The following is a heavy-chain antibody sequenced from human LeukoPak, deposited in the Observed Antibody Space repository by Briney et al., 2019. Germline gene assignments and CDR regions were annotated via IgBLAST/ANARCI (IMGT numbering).Heavy chain of an antibody. CDR3: ARFEYYYDSSGPVYYFDY. V-gene: IGHV3-7*01. CDR1: GFTFSSYW. CDR2: IKQDGSEK. Sequence: GGSLRLSCAASGFTFSSYWMSWVRQAPGKGLEWVANIKQDGSEKYYVDSVKGRFTISRDNAKNSLYLQMNSLRAEDTAVYYCARFEYYYDSSGPVYYFDYWGQGTLVTVSS. D-gene: IGHD3-22*01. J-gene: IGHJ4*02.